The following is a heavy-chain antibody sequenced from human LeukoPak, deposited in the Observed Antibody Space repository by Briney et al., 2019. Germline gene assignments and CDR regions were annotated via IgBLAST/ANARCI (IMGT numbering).Heavy chain of an antibody. J-gene: IGHJ4*02. CDR3: ARTSWNDVPYLDY. CDR2: IHYDSSTE. Sequence: PGGSLRLSCAASGFAFSSYGMHWVRQAPGKGLEWVAYIHYDSSTEDYADSVKGRFTISRDNAKNSLYLQMNSLRAEDTAVYYCARTSWNDVPYLDYWGQGTLVTVSS. CDR1: GFAFSSYG. V-gene: IGHV3-30*02. D-gene: IGHD1-1*01.